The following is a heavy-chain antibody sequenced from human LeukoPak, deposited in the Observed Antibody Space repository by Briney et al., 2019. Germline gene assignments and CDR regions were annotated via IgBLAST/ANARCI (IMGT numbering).Heavy chain of an antibody. D-gene: IGHD6-19*01. CDR1: GFTFNSYT. J-gene: IGHJ6*03. Sequence: PGGSLRLSCAASGFTFNSYTMNWVRQAPGKGLEWVSSISGANDYIYYADSVKGRFTISRDNAKSSLYLQLNSLRAEDTAVYYCARVSTGRPYYYMEVWGKGTTVTVSS. CDR2: ISGANDYI. V-gene: IGHV3-21*01. CDR3: ARVSTGRPYYYMEV.